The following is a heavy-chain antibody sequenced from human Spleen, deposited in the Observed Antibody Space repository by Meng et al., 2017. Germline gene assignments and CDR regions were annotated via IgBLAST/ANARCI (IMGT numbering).Heavy chain of an antibody. CDR3: ASEIMATIYY. J-gene: IGHJ4*02. CDR1: GYNFIGYL. CDR2: INPNGGGK. D-gene: IGHD5-12*01. V-gene: IGHV1-2*02. Sequence: ASVKVSCKDSGYNFIGYLVYWVRQAPGQGREWIGWINPNGGGKNYPQKFQGRVTMTRDTSISTAYMELSRLRSDDTAVYDCASEIMATIYYWGQGTLVTVSS.